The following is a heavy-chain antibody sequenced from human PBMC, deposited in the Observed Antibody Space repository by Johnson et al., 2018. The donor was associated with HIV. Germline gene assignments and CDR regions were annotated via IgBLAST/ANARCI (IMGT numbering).Heavy chain of an antibody. J-gene: IGHJ3*02. CDR1: GFTFSSYA. CDR2: IRYDGSNK. D-gene: IGHD3-3*01. V-gene: IGHV3-30*02. Sequence: QVQLVESGGGVVQPGRSLRLSCAASGFTFSSYAMHWVRQAPGKGLEWVAFIRYDGSNKYYGDSVKGRFTISRDNSKNTLYLQMNSLRAEDTAVYYCAKDLTQFLEWLYDAFDIWGQGTMVTVSS. CDR3: AKDLTQFLEWLYDAFDI.